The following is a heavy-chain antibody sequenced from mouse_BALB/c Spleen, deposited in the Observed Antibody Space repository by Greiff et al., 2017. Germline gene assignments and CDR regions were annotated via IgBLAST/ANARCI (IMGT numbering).Heavy chain of an antibody. D-gene: IGHD2-4*01. CDR3: ARHEGLRAPFAY. CDR1: GFTFSSYA. CDR2: ISSGGSYT. J-gene: IGHJ3*01. Sequence: EVKLVESGGGLVKPGGSLKLSCAASGFTFSSYAMSWVRQSPEKRLEWVAEISSGGSYTYYPDTVTGRFTISRDNAKNTLYLEMSSLKSEDTAMYYCARHEGLRAPFAYWGQGTLVTVSA. V-gene: IGHV5-9-4*01.